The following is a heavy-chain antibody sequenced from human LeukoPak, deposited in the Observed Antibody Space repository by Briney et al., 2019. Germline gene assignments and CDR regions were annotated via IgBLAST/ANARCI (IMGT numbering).Heavy chain of an antibody. V-gene: IGHV4-34*01. CDR2: INHSGST. CDR1: GGSFSGYY. CDR3: ARVVGATHRFDY. D-gene: IGHD1-26*01. J-gene: IGHJ4*02. Sequence: SETLSLTCAVYGGSFSGYYWSWIRQPPGKGLEWIGEINHSGSTNYNPSFKSRVTISVDTSKNQFSLKLSSVTAADTAVYYCARVVGATHRFDYWGQGTLVTVSS.